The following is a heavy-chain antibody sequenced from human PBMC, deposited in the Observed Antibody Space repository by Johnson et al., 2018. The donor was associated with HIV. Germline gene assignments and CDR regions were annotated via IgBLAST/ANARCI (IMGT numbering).Heavy chain of an antibody. CDR1: GFTVSSNC. V-gene: IGHV3-53*01. CDR3: AKTGWVVEGDASDI. J-gene: IGHJ3*02. D-gene: IGHD1-14*01. Sequence: MLLVESGGGLIQPGGSLRLSCAASGFTVSSNCMTWVRQAPGKGLEWVSVISSDDSTYYSDSVKGRFTISRDNSKNTLYWQMSSLRAEDTAIYYCAKTGWVVEGDASDIWGQGTMVTVSS. CDR2: ISSDDST.